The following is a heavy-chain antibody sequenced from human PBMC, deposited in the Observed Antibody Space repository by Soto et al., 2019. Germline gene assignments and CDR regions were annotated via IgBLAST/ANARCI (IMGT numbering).Heavy chain of an antibody. Sequence: GESLKISCKGSGYSFTSYWIGWVRQMPGKGLEWMGIIYPGDSDTRYSPSFQGQVTISADKSISTAYLQWGSLKASDTAMYYCARTPVAGKIRGCYYGMDVWGQGTTVTVSS. V-gene: IGHV5-51*01. D-gene: IGHD6-19*01. CDR3: ARTPVAGKIRGCYYGMDV. J-gene: IGHJ6*02. CDR1: GYSFTSYW. CDR2: IYPGDSDT.